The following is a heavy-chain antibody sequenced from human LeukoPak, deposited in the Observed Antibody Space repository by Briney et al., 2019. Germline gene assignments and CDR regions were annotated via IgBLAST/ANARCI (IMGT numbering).Heavy chain of an antibody. CDR1: GRTFSSYA. D-gene: IGHD4-23*01. V-gene: IGHV1-69*04. CDR3: ARGYEYGGNSPFDP. Sequence: SVRVSCTASGRTFSSYAIIWVRQAPGQGLEWMGRIIPIFGLANYAQKFQGRGTITADKSTNTEYMELSSLRSEDTAVYYCARGYEYGGNSPFDPWGQGTLVTVSS. CDR2: IIPIFGLA. J-gene: IGHJ5*02.